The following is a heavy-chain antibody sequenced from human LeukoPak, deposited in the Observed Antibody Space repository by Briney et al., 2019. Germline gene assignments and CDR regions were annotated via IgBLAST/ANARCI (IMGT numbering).Heavy chain of an antibody. J-gene: IGHJ3*02. CDR3: AREPRGYAFDI. CDR2: ITSSSTI. CDR1: GFTFSSYS. V-gene: IGHV3-48*01. Sequence: GGSLRLSCAASGFTFSSYSMNWVRQAPGKGLEWVSYITSSSTIYYADSVKGRFTISRDNAKNSLYLQMNSLRAEDTALYYCAREPRGYAFDIWGQGTMVTVSS.